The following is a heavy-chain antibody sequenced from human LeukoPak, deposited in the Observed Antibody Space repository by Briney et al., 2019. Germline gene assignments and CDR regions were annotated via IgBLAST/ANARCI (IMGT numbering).Heavy chain of an antibody. CDR1: GFTFSNYA. J-gene: IGHJ4*02. CDR3: AKHPIVGATGNFDY. Sequence: GGSLRLSCAASGFTFSNYAMSWVSQAPGKGLEWVSDISGSGGSTYYADSVKGRFTISRDNSKDTLDLQMNSLRAEDTAVYYCAKHPIVGATGNFDYWGQGTLVTVSS. CDR2: ISGSGGST. D-gene: IGHD1-26*01. V-gene: IGHV3-23*01.